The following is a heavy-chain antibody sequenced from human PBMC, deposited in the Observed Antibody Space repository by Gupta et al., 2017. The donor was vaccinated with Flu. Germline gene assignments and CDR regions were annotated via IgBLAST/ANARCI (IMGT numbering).Heavy chain of an antibody. J-gene: IGHJ6*02. CDR1: GYAFITYG. V-gene: IGHV1-18*01. CDR2: ISPFNGFT. D-gene: IGHD6-6*01. Sequence: QVQLVQSGTEVKKPGASVKVSCKASGYAFITYGITWVRQAPGQGLEWLGWISPFNGFTEYAQNLQGRVTMTADTMTTDTSTSTAYMELRSLRSDDTAVYYCARTLTYCSESCSDSSSLQAYGMDVWGQGTTVTVSS. CDR3: ARTLTYCSESCSDSSSLQAYGMDV.